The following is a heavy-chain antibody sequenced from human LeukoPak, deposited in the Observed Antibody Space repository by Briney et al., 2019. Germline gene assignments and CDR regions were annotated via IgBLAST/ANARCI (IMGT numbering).Heavy chain of an antibody. D-gene: IGHD2-15*01. J-gene: IGHJ4*02. Sequence: GGSLRLSCAASGFTFSTYSMNWVRQAPGKGLEWVSSISSGSRYIYYADSVKGRFTISRDNAKNSLYLQMNSLRAEDTAVYYCARCSGGSCYHPDDYWGQGTLVTPSS. CDR3: ARCSGGSCYHPDDY. CDR1: GFTFSTYS. V-gene: IGHV3-21*01. CDR2: ISSGSRYI.